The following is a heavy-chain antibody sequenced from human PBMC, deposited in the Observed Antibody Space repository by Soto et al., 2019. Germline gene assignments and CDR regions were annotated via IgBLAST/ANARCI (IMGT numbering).Heavy chain of an antibody. CDR1: RYTFTSYA. D-gene: IGHD2-2*01. CDR3: ATAIADDAFDI. CDR2: INAGNGNT. J-gene: IGHJ3*02. Sequence: ASAQLSCKASRYTFTSYARHWVHQAPGQRLEWMGWINAGNGNTKYSQKFQGRVTITRDTSASTAYMELSSLRSEDTAVYYCATAIADDAFDIWGRGTVVTVSS. V-gene: IGHV1-3*01.